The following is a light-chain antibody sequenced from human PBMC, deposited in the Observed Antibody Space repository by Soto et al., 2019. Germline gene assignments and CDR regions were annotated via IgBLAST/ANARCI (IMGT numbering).Light chain of an antibody. V-gene: IGKV1-39*01. CDR2: AAS. CDR1: QDISNY. Sequence: DIQMTQSRSSLSASVGDRVTITFQASQDISNYLNWYQHKPGKAPKLLIYAASSLQSGVPSRFSGSGSGTDFTLTISSLQPEDFATYYCQQSYSTPLWTFGQGTKVHIK. CDR3: QQSYSTPLWT. J-gene: IGKJ1*01.